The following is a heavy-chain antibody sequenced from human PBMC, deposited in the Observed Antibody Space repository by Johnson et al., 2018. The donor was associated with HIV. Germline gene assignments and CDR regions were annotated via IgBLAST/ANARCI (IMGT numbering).Heavy chain of an antibody. V-gene: IGHV3-23*04. J-gene: IGHJ3*02. Sequence: VQLVESGGTVVQPGGSLRLSCETSGFPYSSFAMSWVRQAPGKGLEWLSRISGRGDNIYSADSVKGRFSISRDNSKNMLYLQMDSLRVEDTAVYFCLQDGYCSSANCHTGAFDIWGQGTMVTVSS. D-gene: IGHD2-2*02. CDR3: LQDGYCSSANCHTGAFDI. CDR2: ISGRGDNI. CDR1: GFPYSSFA.